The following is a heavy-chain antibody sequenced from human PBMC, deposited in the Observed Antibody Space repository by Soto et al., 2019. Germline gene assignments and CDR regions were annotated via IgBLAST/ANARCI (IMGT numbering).Heavy chain of an antibody. CDR3: AREDSSGWYTGAFDI. Sequence: ASVKVSCKASGYTFTSYAMHWVRQAPGQRLEWMGWINAGNGNTKYSQKFQGRVTNTRDTSASTAYMELSSLRSEDTTVYYCAREDSSGWYTGAFDIRGQGTMVTVSS. D-gene: IGHD6-19*01. CDR2: INAGNGNT. J-gene: IGHJ3*02. CDR1: GYTFTSYA. V-gene: IGHV1-3*01.